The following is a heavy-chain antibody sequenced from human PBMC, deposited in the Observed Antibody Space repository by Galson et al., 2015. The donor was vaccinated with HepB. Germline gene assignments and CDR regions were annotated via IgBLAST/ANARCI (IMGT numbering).Heavy chain of an antibody. Sequence: TLSLTCTVSGGSIRSGGYYWSWIRQPAGKGLEWIGRMYSSESTNYNPSLKSRVAISVDMSKNQFSLKLRSVTAADTAMYYCARGRAMFYYGSGIEYYFDYWGQGTLVTVSS. V-gene: IGHV4-61*02. CDR1: GGSIRSGGYY. CDR3: ARGRAMFYYGSGIEYYFDY. J-gene: IGHJ4*02. D-gene: IGHD3-10*01. CDR2: MYSSEST.